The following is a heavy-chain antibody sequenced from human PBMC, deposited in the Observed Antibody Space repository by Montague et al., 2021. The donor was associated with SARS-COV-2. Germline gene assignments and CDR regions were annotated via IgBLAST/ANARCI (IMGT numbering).Heavy chain of an antibody. Sequence: SETLSLTCSVSGGSMSSYHWVWIRQPPGKGLEWIGYVSYRGSTNYNLSLKSRVTISLDTSKNRFSLRVTSVSAEDTAVYYCAGDRGRFWQFDLWGRGTLVTVS. CDR2: VSYRGST. CDR3: AGDRGRFWQFDL. CDR1: GGSMSSYH. J-gene: IGHJ2*01. V-gene: IGHV4-59*12. D-gene: IGHD5-12*01.